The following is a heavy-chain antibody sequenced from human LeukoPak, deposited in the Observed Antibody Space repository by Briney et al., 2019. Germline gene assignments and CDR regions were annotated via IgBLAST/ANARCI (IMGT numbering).Heavy chain of an antibody. CDR2: IIPIFGTA. V-gene: IGHV1-69*01. J-gene: IGHJ4*02. Sequence: SVKVSCKASGGTFSSYAISWVRQAPGQRLEWMGGIIPIFGTANYAQKFQGRVTITADESTSTAYMELSSLRSEDTAVYYCAMGPSSGWSKYYYWGQGTLVTVSS. D-gene: IGHD6-19*01. CDR3: AMGPSSGWSKYYY. CDR1: GGTFSSYA.